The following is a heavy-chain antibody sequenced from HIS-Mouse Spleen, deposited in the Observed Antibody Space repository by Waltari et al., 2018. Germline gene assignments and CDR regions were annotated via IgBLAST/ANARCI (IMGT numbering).Heavy chain of an antibody. CDR2: INSDGSST. Sequence: EVQLVESGGGLVQPGGSLRLSCAASGFTFSSSWMRWVRQARGKGLVWVSRINSDGSSTSYADSVKGRFTISRDNAKNTLYLQMNSLRAEDTAVYYCAREQQLVDYYYYYGMDVWGQGTTVTVSS. D-gene: IGHD6-13*01. J-gene: IGHJ6*02. CDR3: AREQQLVDYYYYYGMDV. CDR1: GFTFSSSW. V-gene: IGHV3-74*01.